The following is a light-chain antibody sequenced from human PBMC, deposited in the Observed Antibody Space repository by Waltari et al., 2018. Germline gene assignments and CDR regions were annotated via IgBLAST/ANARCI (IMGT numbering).Light chain of an antibody. Sequence: QSALSQPPSASGSPGQSVTISCTGSSSDVGAYDHVSWYQQRPGKAPKVLIYEVNKRPSGVPHRFSGSKSGATASLTVSWLQAEDEADYYCASYAGGDTPYVFGTGTTVTV. J-gene: IGLJ1*01. CDR2: EVN. V-gene: IGLV2-8*01. CDR3: ASYAGGDTPYV. CDR1: SSDVGAYDH.